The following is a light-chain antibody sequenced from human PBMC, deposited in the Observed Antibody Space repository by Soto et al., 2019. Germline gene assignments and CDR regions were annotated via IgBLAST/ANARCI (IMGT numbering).Light chain of an antibody. V-gene: IGLV2-11*01. Sequence: QSALTQPRSVSGSPGQSVTISCTGTTSDLGSYDYVSWYQQHPGRAPKLVIYDVTKRPSGVPDRFSGSKSGNTASLTISRLQAEDEADYYCCSFSGTSTLYVFGTGTKLTVL. CDR3: CSFSGTSTLYV. CDR2: DVT. J-gene: IGLJ1*01. CDR1: TSDLGSYDY.